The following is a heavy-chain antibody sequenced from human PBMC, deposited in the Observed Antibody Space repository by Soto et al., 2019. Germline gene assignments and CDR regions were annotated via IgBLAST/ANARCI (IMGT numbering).Heavy chain of an antibody. CDR3: AKWIGSRDRYFDY. J-gene: IGHJ4*02. Sequence: PGGFLRLSCAASGFTFSSYAMSWVRQAPGKGLEWVSASSGSGGSTYYADSVKGRFTISRDNSKNTLYLQMNSLRAEDTAVYYCAKWIGSRDRYFDYWGQGTPVTVSS. V-gene: IGHV3-23*01. CDR2: SSGSGGST. CDR1: GFTFSSYA. D-gene: IGHD5-12*01.